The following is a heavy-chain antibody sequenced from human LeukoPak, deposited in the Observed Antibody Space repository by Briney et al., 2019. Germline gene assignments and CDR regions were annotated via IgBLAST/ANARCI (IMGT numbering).Heavy chain of an antibody. CDR3: ATILLSKNRYYDFWPSAFEI. Sequence: ASVKVSCKVSEYSLTELSMHWVRLAPGKGLEWMGGFDPEDVDTIYAQKFEGRVTMTEDTSTDTAYMELSSLRSEDTAVYYCATILLSKNRYYDFWPSAFEIWGQGKMVTASS. V-gene: IGHV1-24*01. D-gene: IGHD3-3*01. CDR2: FDPEDVDT. CDR1: EYSLTELS. J-gene: IGHJ3*02.